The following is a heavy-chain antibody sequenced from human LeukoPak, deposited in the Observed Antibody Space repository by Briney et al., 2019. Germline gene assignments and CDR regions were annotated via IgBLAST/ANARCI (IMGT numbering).Heavy chain of an antibody. D-gene: IGHD3-10*01. CDR1: GFTFSSYW. J-gene: IGHJ4*02. CDR3: AKPFYGSGSYYPPTGY. V-gene: IGHV3-7*03. Sequence: GGSLRLSCAASGFTFSSYWMSWVRQAPGKGLEWVANIKQDGSEKYYVDSVKGRFTISRDNAKNTLYLQMNSLRAEDTAVYYCAKPFYGSGSYYPPTGYWGQGTLVTVSS. CDR2: IKQDGSEK.